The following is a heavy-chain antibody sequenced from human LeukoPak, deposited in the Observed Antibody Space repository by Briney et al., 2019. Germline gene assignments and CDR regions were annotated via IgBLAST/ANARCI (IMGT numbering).Heavy chain of an antibody. V-gene: IGHV4-39*07. D-gene: IGHD1/OR15-1a*01. J-gene: IGHJ4*02. CDR2: IYYTGNT. CDR1: GVSISSSYSY. CDR3: AREDNTNNAAFDY. Sequence: SETLSLTCTVSGVSISSSYSYWGWIRQPPGMGLEWIGSIYYTGNTYYNASLKSQVSISIDTSKNQFSLKLTSVTAADTAVYYCAREDNTNNAAFDYWGQGTLVTVSS.